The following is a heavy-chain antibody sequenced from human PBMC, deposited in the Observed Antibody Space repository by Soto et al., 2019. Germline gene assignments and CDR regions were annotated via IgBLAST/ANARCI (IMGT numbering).Heavy chain of an antibody. CDR2: IIPILGIA. CDR1: GGTFSSYT. Sequence: SVKVSCKASGGTFSSYTISWVRQAPGQGLEWMGRIIPILGIANYAQKFQGRVTITADKSTSTAYMELSSLRSEDTAVYYCARASKLRYYGSGSYYKGLDDAFDSWGQGTMVTVSS. J-gene: IGHJ3*02. CDR3: ARASKLRYYGSGSYYKGLDDAFDS. D-gene: IGHD3-10*01. V-gene: IGHV1-69*02.